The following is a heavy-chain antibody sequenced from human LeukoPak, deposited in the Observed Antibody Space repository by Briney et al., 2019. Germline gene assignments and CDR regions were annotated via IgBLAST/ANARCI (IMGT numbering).Heavy chain of an antibody. V-gene: IGHV3-33*01. Sequence: GRSLRLSCAASGFTFSSYGMHWVRQAPGKGLEWVAVIWYDGSNKYYADSVKGRFTISRDNSKNTLYLQMNSLRAEDTAVYYCTTAPSKGDYWGQGTLVTVSS. CDR3: TTAPSKGDY. CDR1: GFTFSSYG. J-gene: IGHJ4*02. D-gene: IGHD3-3*02. CDR2: IWYDGSNK.